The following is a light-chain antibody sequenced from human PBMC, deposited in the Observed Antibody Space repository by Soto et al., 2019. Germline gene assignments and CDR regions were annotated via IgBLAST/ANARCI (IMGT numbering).Light chain of an antibody. CDR3: SSFANSDTYVI. J-gene: IGLJ2*01. CDR1: SRDIGRYNY. V-gene: IGLV2-14*03. Sequence: QSALTQPASVSGSPGQSITIFCTGTSRDIGRYNYVSWYQQHPDKPPKAIIYEVNYRASGVSNRFSGSKSGNTASLTISGLQPDDEADYYCSSFANSDTYVIFGGGTQLTVL. CDR2: EVN.